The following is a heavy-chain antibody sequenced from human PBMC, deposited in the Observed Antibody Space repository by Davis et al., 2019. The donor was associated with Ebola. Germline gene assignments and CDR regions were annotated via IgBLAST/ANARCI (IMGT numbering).Heavy chain of an antibody. V-gene: IGHV3-7*03. Sequence: PGGSLRLSCAASGFTFRNYWMSWVRQAPGKGLEWVANIKKDGSEKYDVDSVKDRFTISRDNAKNSVYLQMNSLRVDDTAVYYCARRDRYCTNGVCPNYFDYWGQGTLVTVSS. CDR3: ARRDRYCTNGVCPNYFDY. D-gene: IGHD2-8*01. CDR2: IKKDGSEK. CDR1: GFTFRNYW. J-gene: IGHJ4*02.